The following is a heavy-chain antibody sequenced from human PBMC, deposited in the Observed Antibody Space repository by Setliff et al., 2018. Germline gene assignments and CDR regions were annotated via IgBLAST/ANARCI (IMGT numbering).Heavy chain of an antibody. CDR3: ASCRYQVPYDY. CDR2: VYDSGTT. Sequence: SETLSLTCTVSGGSVNSGYDNWNWLRQPAGKGLEWIGTVYDSGTTYYNPSLKSRVTIFVDTSKNQFSLNLNSVTAADTGVYYCASCRYQVPYDYWGQGILVTVS. CDR1: GGSVNSGYDN. V-gene: IGHV4-39*01. J-gene: IGHJ4*02. D-gene: IGHD2-2*01.